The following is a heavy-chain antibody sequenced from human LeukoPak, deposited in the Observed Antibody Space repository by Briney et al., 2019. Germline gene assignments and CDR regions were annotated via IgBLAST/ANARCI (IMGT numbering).Heavy chain of an antibody. CDR2: IRSKANSYAT. V-gene: IGHV3-73*01. CDR1: GFTFSDSG. CDR3: TRYGDYPFDY. Sequence: GGSLKLSCAASGFTFSDSGMHWVRQASGKGLEWVGRIRSKANSYATAYAASVKGGFTISRDDSKNTAYLQMNSLKTEDTAVYYCTRYGDYPFDYWGQGTLVTVSS. J-gene: IGHJ4*02. D-gene: IGHD2-21*01.